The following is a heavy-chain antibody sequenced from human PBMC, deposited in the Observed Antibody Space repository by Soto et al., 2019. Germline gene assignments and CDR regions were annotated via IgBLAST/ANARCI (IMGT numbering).Heavy chain of an antibody. Sequence: GESRKISCKGSGYSFTSYWIGWVRQMPGKGLEWMGIIYPGDSDTRYSPSFQGQVTISADKSISTAYLQWSSLKASDTAMYYCARAIIAVAGTGGYYFDYWGQGTLVTVS. V-gene: IGHV5-51*01. CDR1: GYSFTSYW. J-gene: IGHJ4*02. CDR2: IYPGDSDT. CDR3: ARAIIAVAGTGGYYFDY. D-gene: IGHD6-19*01.